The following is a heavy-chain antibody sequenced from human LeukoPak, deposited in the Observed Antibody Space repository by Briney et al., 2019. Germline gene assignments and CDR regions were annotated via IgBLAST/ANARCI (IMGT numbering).Heavy chain of an antibody. Sequence: ASVKVSCKASGYTFTSYYMHWVRQAPGQGLEWMGIINPSGGSTTYAQKFQGRVTMTRDTSTSTVHMELRSLRSEDTAVYYCARARLEYCGGDCYTLPPDYWGQGTLVTVSS. CDR3: ARARLEYCGGDCYTLPPDY. CDR1: GYTFTSYY. D-gene: IGHD2-21*02. CDR2: INPSGGST. J-gene: IGHJ4*02. V-gene: IGHV1-46*01.